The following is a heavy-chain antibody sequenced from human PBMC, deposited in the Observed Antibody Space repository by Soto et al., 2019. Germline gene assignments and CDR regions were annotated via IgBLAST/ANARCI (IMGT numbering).Heavy chain of an antibody. CDR3: AKDHYGSGIYYNEGFDS. V-gene: IGHV3-23*01. D-gene: IGHD3-10*01. CDR2: IRGSGGST. J-gene: IGHJ4*02. CDR1: GFTFSSYA. Sequence: GGSLRLSCAASGFTFSSYAMSWVRQAPGKGLEWVSAIRGSGGSTYYADSVKGRFTISRDNSKNTLYLQMNSLRAEDTPVYYCAKDHYGSGIYYNEGFDSGGQGTLVTVSS.